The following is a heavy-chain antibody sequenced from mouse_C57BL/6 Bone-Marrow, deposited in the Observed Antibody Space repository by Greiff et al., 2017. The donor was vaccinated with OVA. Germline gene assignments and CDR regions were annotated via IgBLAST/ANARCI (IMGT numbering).Heavy chain of an antibody. V-gene: IGHV1-82*01. CDR3: ARAYYSNYAMDY. CDR2: IYPGDGDT. J-gene: IGHJ4*01. Sequence: VKLQESGPELVKPGASVKISCKASGYAFSSSWMNWVKQRPGKGLEWIGRIYPGDGDTNYNGKFKGKATLTADKSSSTDYMQLSSLTSEDSAVYFCARAYYSNYAMDYWGQGTSVTVSS. CDR1: GYAFSSSW. D-gene: IGHD2-5*01.